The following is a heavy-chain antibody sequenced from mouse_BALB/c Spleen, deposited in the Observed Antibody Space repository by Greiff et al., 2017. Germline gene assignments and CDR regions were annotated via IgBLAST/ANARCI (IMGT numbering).Heavy chain of an antibody. V-gene: IGHV6-6*02. CDR2: IRLKSNNYAT. CDR1: GFTFSNYW. CDR3: TRSYYGAMDY. J-gene: IGHJ4*01. Sequence: EVQRVESGGGLVQPGGSMKLSCVASGFTFSNYWMNWVRQSPEKGLEWVAEIRLKSNNYATHYAESVKGRFTISRDDSKSSVYLQMNNLRAEDTGIYYCTRSYYGAMDYWGQGTSVTVSS. D-gene: IGHD2-10*01.